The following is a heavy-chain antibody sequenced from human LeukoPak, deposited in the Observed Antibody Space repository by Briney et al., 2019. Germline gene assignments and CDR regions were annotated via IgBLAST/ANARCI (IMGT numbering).Heavy chain of an antibody. V-gene: IGHV4-34*01. CDR3: ARGTGRYKLDY. Sequence: KPSETLSLTYAVYGGSFSGYYWSWIRQPPGKGLEWIGEINHSGSTNYNPSLKSRVTISVDTSKNQFSLKLSSVTAADTAVYYCARGTGRYKLDYWGQGTLVTVSS. CDR1: GGSFSGYY. CDR2: INHSGST. D-gene: IGHD1-1*01. J-gene: IGHJ4*02.